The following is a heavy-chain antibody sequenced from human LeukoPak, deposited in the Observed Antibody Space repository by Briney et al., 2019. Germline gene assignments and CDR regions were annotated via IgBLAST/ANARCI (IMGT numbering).Heavy chain of an antibody. V-gene: IGHV4-30-4*07. CDR2: IFYSGTT. Sequence: SETLSLTCAVSGGSISSGGDSWSWIRQPPGKGLEWIGYIFYSGTTYYNPSLKSRVTISVDTSKNQFSLKLSSVTAADTAVYYCARDSDSSGYDAFDIWGQGTMVTVSS. D-gene: IGHD3-22*01. CDR1: GGSISSGGDS. J-gene: IGHJ3*02. CDR3: ARDSDSSGYDAFDI.